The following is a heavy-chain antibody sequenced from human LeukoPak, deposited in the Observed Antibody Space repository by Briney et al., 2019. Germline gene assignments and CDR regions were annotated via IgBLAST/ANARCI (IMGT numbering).Heavy chain of an antibody. Sequence: KPSETLSLTCTVSGGSISSYYWSWIRQPPGKGLEWIGYIYYSGSTNYNPSLKSRVTISVDTSKNQFSLKLSSVTAADTAVYYCARHIPFYYGSGSWYYFDYWGQGTLVTVSS. CDR3: ARHIPFYYGSGSWYYFDY. D-gene: IGHD3-10*01. CDR2: IYYSGST. CDR1: GGSISSYY. J-gene: IGHJ4*02. V-gene: IGHV4-59*08.